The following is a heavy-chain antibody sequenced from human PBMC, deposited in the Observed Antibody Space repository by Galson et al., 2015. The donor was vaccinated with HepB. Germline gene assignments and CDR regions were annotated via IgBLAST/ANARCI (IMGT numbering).Heavy chain of an antibody. CDR3: ARDLCSGGSCYYYYGMDV. D-gene: IGHD2-15*01. CDR1: GFTFSSYA. CDR2: VSYDGSNK. J-gene: IGHJ6*02. V-gene: IGHV3-30*04. Sequence: SLRLSCAASGFTFSSYAMHWVRQAPGKGLEWVAVVSYDGSNKYYADSVKGRFTISRDNSKNTLYLQMNSLRAEDTAVYYCARDLCSGGSCYYYYGMDVWGQGTTVTVSS.